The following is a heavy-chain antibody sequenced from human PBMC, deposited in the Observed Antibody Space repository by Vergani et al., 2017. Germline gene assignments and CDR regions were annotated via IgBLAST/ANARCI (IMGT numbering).Heavy chain of an antibody. D-gene: IGHD6-19*01. J-gene: IGHJ3*02. Sequence: QVQLQESGPGLVKASQTLSLTCSVSGDYVGSGGYYWSWVRQRHGMGLDWICYIYYRWTTYYNPSLESRLTISLDTSENDLSLKLTSVTAADTDLYYCAKVGRSEVAGTFGAFDIWGQGTMVAVSS. CDR3: AKVGRSEVAGTFGAFDI. V-gene: IGHV4-31*03. CDR1: GDYVGSGGYY. CDR2: IYYRWTT.